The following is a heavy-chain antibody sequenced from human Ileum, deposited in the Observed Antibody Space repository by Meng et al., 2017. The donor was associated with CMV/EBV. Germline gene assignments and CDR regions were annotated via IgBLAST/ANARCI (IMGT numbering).Heavy chain of an antibody. D-gene: IGHD1-14*01. Sequence: QGQRQQWGTGLLKPSETLFRTCAVYGGSFSDYYWSWIRQPPGRGLEWVGEINHSGTTNYNPSLKSRVTISVDTSKNQFSLKLTSVTAADTAVYFCATDPGGYWGQGTLVTVSS. J-gene: IGHJ4*02. CDR3: ATDPGGY. V-gene: IGHV4-34*01. CDR1: GGSFSDYY. CDR2: INHSGTT.